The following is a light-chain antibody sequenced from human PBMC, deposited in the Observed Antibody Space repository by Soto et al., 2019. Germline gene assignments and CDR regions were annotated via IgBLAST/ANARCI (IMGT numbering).Light chain of an antibody. Sequence: EIVLTQSPGTLSLSPGERATLSCRASQSVSSSYLAWYQQKPGQAPRLLIYGASSRATGIPDRFSGSGSGTDFILTISRLEPEDFAVYYCQQHGTSRWTFGQGTKVDIK. J-gene: IGKJ1*01. CDR3: QQHGTSRWT. CDR2: GAS. CDR1: QSVSSSY. V-gene: IGKV3-20*01.